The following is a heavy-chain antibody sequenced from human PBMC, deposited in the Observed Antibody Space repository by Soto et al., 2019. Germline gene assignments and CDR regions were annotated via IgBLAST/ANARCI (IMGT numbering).Heavy chain of an antibody. CDR2: IFHRGGT. CDR3: ARVRNSRDIDY. V-gene: IGHV4-59*12. CDR1: GASINTYY. D-gene: IGHD3-22*01. J-gene: IGHJ4*02. Sequence: SETLSLTFNVSGASINTYYWNWLRQHPQKGLEWIGYIFHRGGTTYNPSLESRVTITIDASKKYFSLRLNSVTAADTAVYYCARVRNSRDIDYWGQGIRVTFSS.